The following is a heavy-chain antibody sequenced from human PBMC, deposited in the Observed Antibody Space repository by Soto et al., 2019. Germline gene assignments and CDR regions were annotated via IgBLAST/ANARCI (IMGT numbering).Heavy chain of an antibody. D-gene: IGHD2-15*01. J-gene: IGHJ4*02. Sequence: GGSLRLSCSASGFTFSSYAMHWVRQAPGKGLEYVSAISSNGGSTYYADSVKGRFTISRDNSKNTLYLQMSSLRAEDTAVYYCVKLVAMATIMGVLDYWGQGTLVTVSS. CDR3: VKLVAMATIMGVLDY. CDR1: GFTFSSYA. V-gene: IGHV3-64D*06. CDR2: ISSNGGST.